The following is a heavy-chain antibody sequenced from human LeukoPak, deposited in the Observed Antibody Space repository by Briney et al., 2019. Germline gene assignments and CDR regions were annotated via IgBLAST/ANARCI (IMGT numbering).Heavy chain of an antibody. CDR3: TTYMAARPDNFGF. CDR2: IKSKTSGGTT. V-gene: IGHV3-15*01. Sequence: GGSLRLSCAAFGFNFNNAWMSWVRQAPGMGLEWVGRIKSKTSGGTTDYAAPVEGRFTISRDDSKSTLFLQMNSLKTEDTAFYYCTTYMAARPDNFGFWGQGTLVTVSS. D-gene: IGHD6-6*01. CDR1: GFNFNNAW. J-gene: IGHJ4*02.